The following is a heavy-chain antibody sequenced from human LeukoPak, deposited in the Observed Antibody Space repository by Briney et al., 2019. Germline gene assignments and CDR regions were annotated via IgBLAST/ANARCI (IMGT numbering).Heavy chain of an antibody. CDR1: GFTFSSYT. CDR3: ARVYCSGGSCYYIDY. J-gene: IGHJ4*02. D-gene: IGHD2-15*01. Sequence: GGSLRLSCAASGFTFSSYTMIWVRQAPGKGLEWVSSISTTSSYIYYADSVQGRFTISRDNAKNSLYLQMNSLRAEDTAVYYCARVYCSGGSCYYIDYWGQGTLVTVSS. CDR2: ISTTSSYI. V-gene: IGHV3-21*01.